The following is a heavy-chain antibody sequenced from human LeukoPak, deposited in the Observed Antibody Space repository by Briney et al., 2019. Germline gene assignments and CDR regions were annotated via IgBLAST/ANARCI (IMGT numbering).Heavy chain of an antibody. CDR3: ARDGVLRGAMAESLDN. Sequence: SGGSLRLSCAASGFTFSSYDMHWVRQAPGKGLERVAVIWYDGSNKYYADSVKGRFTISRDNSKNTLYLQMNSLRAEDTAVYYCARDGVLRGAMAESLDNWGQGTLVTVSS. V-gene: IGHV3-33*01. D-gene: IGHD3-10*01. J-gene: IGHJ4*02. CDR1: GFTFSSYD. CDR2: IWYDGSNK.